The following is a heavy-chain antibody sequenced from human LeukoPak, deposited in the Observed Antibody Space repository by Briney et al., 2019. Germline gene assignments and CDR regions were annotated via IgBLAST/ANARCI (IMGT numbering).Heavy chain of an antibody. CDR3: ARVRISMIVVAYGMDV. CDR2: INHSGST. CDR1: GGSFSGYY. V-gene: IGHV4-34*01. Sequence: SETLSLTCAVYGGSFSGYYWSWIRQPPGKGLEWIGEINHSGSTNYNPSLKSRVAISVDTSKNQFSLKLSSVTAADTAVYYCARVRISMIVVAYGMDVWGQGTMVTVSS. D-gene: IGHD3-22*01. J-gene: IGHJ6*02.